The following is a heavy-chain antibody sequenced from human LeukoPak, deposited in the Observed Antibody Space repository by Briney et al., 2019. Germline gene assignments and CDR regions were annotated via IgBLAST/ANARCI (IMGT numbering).Heavy chain of an antibody. Sequence: SETLSLTCTVSGYSINNGYYWGWIRQPPGKGLEWIGSIYHSGSTYYKPSLKSRVTISVDTSKNQFSLKLSSVTAADTAVYYCARALSWSYFDYWGQGTLVTVSS. CDR1: GYSINNGYY. CDR3: ARALSWSYFDY. V-gene: IGHV4-38-2*02. D-gene: IGHD6-13*01. CDR2: IYHSGST. J-gene: IGHJ4*02.